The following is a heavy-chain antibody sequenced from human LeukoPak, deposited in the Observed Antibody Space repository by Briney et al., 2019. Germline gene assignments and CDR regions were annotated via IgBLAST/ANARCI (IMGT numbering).Heavy chain of an antibody. V-gene: IGHV3-53*01. CDR2: IYSGGST. Sequence: GGSLRLSCAASGFTVSSNYMSWVRQAPGKGLEWVSVIYSGGSTYYADSVKGRFTISRDNSKNTLYLQMNSLRAEDTAVYYCASSIEGDIANYYGMDVWGQGILVTVSS. CDR3: ASSIEGDIANYYGMDV. J-gene: IGHJ6*02. D-gene: IGHD2-15*01. CDR1: GFTVSSNY.